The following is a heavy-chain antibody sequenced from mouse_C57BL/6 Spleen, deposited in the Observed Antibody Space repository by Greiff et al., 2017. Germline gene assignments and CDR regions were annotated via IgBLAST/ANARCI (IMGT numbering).Heavy chain of an antibody. D-gene: IGHD1-1*01. V-gene: IGHV5-9-1*02. J-gene: IGHJ2*01. CDR1: GFTFSSYA. CDR3: TRESHYDGSSYEYFDY. CDR2: ISSGGDYT. Sequence: EVQGVESGEGLVKPGGSLKLSCAASGFTFSSYAMSWVRQTPEKRLEWVAYISSGGDYTYYADTVKGRFTISRDNARNTLYLQMSSLKSEDTAMYYCTRESHYDGSSYEYFDYWGQGTTLTVSS.